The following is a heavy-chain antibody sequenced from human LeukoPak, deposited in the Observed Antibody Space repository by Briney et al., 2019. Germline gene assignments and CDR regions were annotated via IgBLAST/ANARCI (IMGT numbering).Heavy chain of an antibody. J-gene: IGHJ4*02. Sequence: SETPSPPRTGLGGPLSSSCYYLGRIRPPPGEGLGLFGWICYCGSTYYNPSLKSRVTISVDTSKNQFSLKLSSVTAADTAVYYCARHASPYCGGDCYSGYFDYWGQGTLVTVSS. CDR2: ICYCGST. CDR1: GGPLSSSCYY. V-gene: IGHV4-39*01. D-gene: IGHD2-21*01. CDR3: ARHASPYCGGDCYSGYFDY.